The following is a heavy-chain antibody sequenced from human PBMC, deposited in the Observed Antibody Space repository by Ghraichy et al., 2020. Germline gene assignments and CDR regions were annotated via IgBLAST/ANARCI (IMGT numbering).Heavy chain of an antibody. J-gene: IGHJ5*01. CDR2: LKQDDGDS. CDR1: GITFNVFW. V-gene: IGHV3-7*01. Sequence: LSLTCATSGITFNVFWMSWVRQAPGKGLEWVANLKQDDGDSNYVDSVKGRFTISWDNAENSVSLQMNSLRAEDTGVYYCANGRGWYQDSWGQGTLVTVS. CDR3: ANGRGWYQDS. D-gene: IGHD6-19*01.